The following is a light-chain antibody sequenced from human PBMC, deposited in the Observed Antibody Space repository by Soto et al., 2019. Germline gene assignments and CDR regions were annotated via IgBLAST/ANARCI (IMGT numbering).Light chain of an antibody. J-gene: IGLJ1*01. CDR2: DDT. Sequence: SYELTHAPSLSVAPGQTASVTCGGNNIGGKSVHWFQQKPGQAPILLLFDDTVRPSGIPERFSGSNFGNTATLTITRVEAGDEADYYCQVYDTTFNYYVFGPGTKVTVL. V-gene: IGLV3-21*02. CDR1: NIGGKS. CDR3: QVYDTTFNYYV.